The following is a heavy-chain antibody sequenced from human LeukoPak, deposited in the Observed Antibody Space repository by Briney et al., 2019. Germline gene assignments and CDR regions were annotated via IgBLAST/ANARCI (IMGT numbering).Heavy chain of an antibody. J-gene: IGHJ4*02. CDR3: ARDPQAYYYGSGSPAI. CDR1: GFTFSSYA. V-gene: IGHV3-30*04. Sequence: PGGSLRLSCAASGFTFSSYAMHWVRQAPGKGLEWVAVISYDGSNKYYADSVKGRFTISRDNSKNTLYLQMNSLRAEDTAVYYCARDPQAYYYGSGSPAIWGRGTLVTVSS. D-gene: IGHD3-10*01. CDR2: ISYDGSNK.